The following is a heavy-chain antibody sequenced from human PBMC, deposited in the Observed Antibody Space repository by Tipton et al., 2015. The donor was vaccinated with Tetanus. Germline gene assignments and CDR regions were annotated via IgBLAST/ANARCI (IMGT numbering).Heavy chain of an antibody. J-gene: IGHJ4*02. CDR2: IHHSGLA. CDR1: GDSVSTGNFY. D-gene: IGHD6-13*01. CDR3: AGVTAQRTELYFDH. Sequence: TLSLTYTVSGDSVSTGNFYWSWIRQPPGKGLEWIAFIHHSGLAFSKPSLKSRVSISMDRSKNQISLQLTSVTAADTAVYFCAGVTAQRTELYFDHWGQGTLVTVSS. V-gene: IGHV4-30-4*01.